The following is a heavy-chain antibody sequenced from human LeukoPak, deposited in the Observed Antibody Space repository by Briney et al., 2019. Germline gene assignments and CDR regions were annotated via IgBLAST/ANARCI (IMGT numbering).Heavy chain of an antibody. CDR2: ISAYNGNT. CDR3: AVEWEHGKKRFDY. D-gene: IGHD1-26*01. CDR1: GYTFTSYG. Sequence: ASVKVSCKASGYTFTSYGISWVRQAPGQGLEWMGWISAYNGNTNYVLKLQGRVTMTTDTSTSTAYMELRSLRSDDTAVYYCAVEWEHGKKRFDYWGQGTLVTVSS. J-gene: IGHJ4*02. V-gene: IGHV1-18*01.